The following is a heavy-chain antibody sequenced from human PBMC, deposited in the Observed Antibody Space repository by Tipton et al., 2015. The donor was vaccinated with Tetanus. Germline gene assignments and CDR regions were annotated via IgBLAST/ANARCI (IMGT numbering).Heavy chain of an antibody. CDR3: ARARRQLGDAFDI. Sequence: TLSLTCTVSGGSISGGDYYWSWIRQPPGKGLEWIGYIYYSGSTYYNPSLKSRVTISVDTSKNQFSLKPSSVTAADTAVYYCARARRQLGDAFDIWGQGTMVTVSS. D-gene: IGHD4-23*01. J-gene: IGHJ3*02. CDR2: IYYSGST. V-gene: IGHV4-30-4*01. CDR1: GGSISGGDYY.